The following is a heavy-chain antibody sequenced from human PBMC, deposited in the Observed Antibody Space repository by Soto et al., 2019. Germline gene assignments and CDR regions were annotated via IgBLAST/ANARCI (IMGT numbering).Heavy chain of an antibody. CDR2: ISYDGSNK. Sequence: QVQLVESGGGVVQPGRSLRLSCAASGFTFSNYGMHWVRQAPGKGLEWVAVISYDGSNKYYADSVKGRFTISRDNSKNTLYLQMNSLRAEDTAVYYCAKGPVEYYVWAFDIWGQGTMVTVSS. CDR1: GFTFSNYG. J-gene: IGHJ3*02. D-gene: IGHD3-16*01. CDR3: AKGPVEYYVWAFDI. V-gene: IGHV3-30*18.